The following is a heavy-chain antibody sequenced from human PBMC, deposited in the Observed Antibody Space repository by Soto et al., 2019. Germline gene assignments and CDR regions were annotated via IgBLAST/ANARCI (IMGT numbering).Heavy chain of an antibody. CDR1: GYTFSSSA. CDR3: GRDHGGHGTFDY. D-gene: IGHD3-3*01. Sequence: QVRLVQSGPEVKKPEASVKVSCKDSGYTFSSSAISWVRQAPGQGPEWMGWISSSGVTNYAQNFQGRVTLTVDSSTTIAFMEVRSLSSADPAIYNCGRDHGGHGTFDYWGQGTLLTVSS. CDR2: ISSSGVT. V-gene: IGHV1-18*04. J-gene: IGHJ4*02.